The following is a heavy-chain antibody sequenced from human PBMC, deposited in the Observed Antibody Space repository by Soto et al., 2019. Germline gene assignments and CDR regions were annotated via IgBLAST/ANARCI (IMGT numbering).Heavy chain of an antibody. D-gene: IGHD3-22*01. V-gene: IGHV3-7*01. J-gene: IGHJ4*02. CDR3: VRGGYFFND. CDR2: IKPDGSEK. CDR1: GFPFSSYW. Sequence: EVQLVDSGGDLVQPGESLRLSCAASGFPFSSYWMSWVRQAPGKGLEWVANIKPDGSEKYYVDSVKSRFTISRDNAKTSLYLQMNSLRAEDSALYFCVRGGYFFNDWGQGTLVTVSS.